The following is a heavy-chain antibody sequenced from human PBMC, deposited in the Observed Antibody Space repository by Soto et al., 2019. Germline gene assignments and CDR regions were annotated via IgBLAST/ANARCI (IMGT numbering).Heavy chain of an antibody. V-gene: IGHV4-38-2*02. D-gene: IGHD4-17*01. CDR3: ARVTMVIRDSDHFGVDV. CDR2: IPHSGTT. Sequence: SATLSLTCPASGFPISSTYSCGCLRQPPGKGLEWIGSIPHSGTTSYRPSLTSRVSISVDTSKNQVSLKLTSETAADTAVYFCARVTMVIRDSDHFGVDVWGHGTTVTVSS. J-gene: IGHJ6*02. CDR1: GFPISSTYS.